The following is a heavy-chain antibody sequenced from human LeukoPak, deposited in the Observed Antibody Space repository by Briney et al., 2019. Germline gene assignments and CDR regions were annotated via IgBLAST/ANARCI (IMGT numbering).Heavy chain of an antibody. CDR1: GYTFTGKY. CDR2: INPNSGDT. Sequence: GASVRVSCKASGYTFTGKYMHWVRQAPGQGLEWMGWINPNSGDTKYAQKFQGRVAMTRDTSISTASMELSRLKSDETAEYFCARGGGSSWFDFWGQGTLVTVSS. V-gene: IGHV1-2*02. CDR3: ARGGGSSWFDF. J-gene: IGHJ5*01. D-gene: IGHD3-10*01.